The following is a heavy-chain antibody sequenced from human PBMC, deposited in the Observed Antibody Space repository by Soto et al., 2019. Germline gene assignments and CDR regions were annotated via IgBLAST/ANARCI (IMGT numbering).Heavy chain of an antibody. CDR2: IDARSNYI. CDR3: VRENEMAGATSAFEY. CDR1: GFRFNSYS. D-gene: IGHD1-26*01. Sequence: PWGSLRLSCEASGFRFNSYSMNWVRQAPQKGLEWVSLIDARSNYIYYADSVKGRFTISRDNARNSLYLQMDSLRVEDTAVYYCVRENEMAGATSAFEYWGQGTPVTVSS. V-gene: IGHV3-21*06. J-gene: IGHJ4*02.